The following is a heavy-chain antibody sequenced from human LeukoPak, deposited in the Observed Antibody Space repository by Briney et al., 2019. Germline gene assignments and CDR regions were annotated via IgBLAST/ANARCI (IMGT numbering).Heavy chain of an antibody. CDR2: IYSTESI. CDR3: AKSFYETGTSSLFDY. CDR1: GFTVSSKY. Sequence: GGSLRLSCAASGFTVSSKYMSWVRQAPGKGLEWVSAIYSTESIYYADSVKGRFTISRDNSKNTLYLQMNSLRAEDTAVYYCAKSFYETGTSSLFDYWGQGTLVTVSS. D-gene: IGHD1-1*01. V-gene: IGHV3-53*01. J-gene: IGHJ4*02.